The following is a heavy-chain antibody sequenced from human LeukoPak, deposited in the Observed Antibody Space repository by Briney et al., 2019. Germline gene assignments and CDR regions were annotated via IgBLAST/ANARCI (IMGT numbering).Heavy chain of an antibody. J-gene: IGHJ4*02. CDR1: GFTFRDYA. D-gene: IGHD1-14*01. V-gene: IGHV3-49*04. Sequence: PGGSLRLSCTASGFTFRDYAMSWVRQAPGKGLEWVGFIRSKAYGGTTEYAASVKGRFTISRDDSKSIAYLQMNSLKTEDTAVYYCTRDLRTRTPYYFDYWGQGTLVTVSS. CDR2: IRSKAYGGTT. CDR3: TRDLRTRTPYYFDY.